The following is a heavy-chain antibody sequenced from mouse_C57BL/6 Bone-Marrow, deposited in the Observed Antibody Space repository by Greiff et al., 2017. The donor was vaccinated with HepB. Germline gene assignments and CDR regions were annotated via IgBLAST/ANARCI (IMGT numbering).Heavy chain of an antibody. D-gene: IGHD1-1*01. CDR3: ASHYYGSSHFDY. CDR2: IDPEDGET. Sequence: VTLKESGAELVKPGASVKLSCTASGFNIKDYYMHWVKQRTEQGLEWIGRIDPEDGETKYAPKFQGKATITADTSSNTAYLQLSSLTSEDTAVYYCASHYYGSSHFDYWGQGTTLTVSS. J-gene: IGHJ2*01. V-gene: IGHV14-2*01. CDR1: GFNIKDYY.